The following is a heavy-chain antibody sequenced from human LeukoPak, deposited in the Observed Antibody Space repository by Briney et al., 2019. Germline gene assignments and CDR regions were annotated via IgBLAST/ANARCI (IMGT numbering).Heavy chain of an antibody. J-gene: IGHJ6*02. Sequence: SETLSLTCAVYGGSFSGYYWSWIRQPPRKGLEWIGEINHSGSANATPSIKSRATRSVETSKNPFSLKLCSVTAADTAVYYCARARPLYDSSGYRFLFSGMDVWGQGTTVTVSS. CDR2: INHSGSA. CDR3: ARARPLYDSSGYRFLFSGMDV. CDR1: GGSFSGYY. D-gene: IGHD3-22*01. V-gene: IGHV4-34*04.